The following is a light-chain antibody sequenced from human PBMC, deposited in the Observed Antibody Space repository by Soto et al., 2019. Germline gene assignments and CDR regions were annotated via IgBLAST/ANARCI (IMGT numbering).Light chain of an antibody. CDR2: RNN. V-gene: IGLV1-47*01. J-gene: IGLJ2*01. CDR1: RSNIGSNY. CDR3: AAWADSLSGPGV. Sequence: QSVLTQPPSASGTPGQRVTISCSGSRSNIGSNYVYWYQQLPGTAPKLLIYRNNQRPSGVPDRFSGSKSGTSASLAISGLRSEDEADYYCAAWADSLSGPGVFGGGTKLTVL.